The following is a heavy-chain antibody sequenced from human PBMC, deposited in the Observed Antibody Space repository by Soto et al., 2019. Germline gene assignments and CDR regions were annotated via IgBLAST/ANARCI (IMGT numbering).Heavy chain of an antibody. D-gene: IGHD3-22*01. V-gene: IGHV1-69*13. CDR2: IIPIFGTA. CDR3: ALRSSGYYSSTDY. Sequence: SVKVSCKASGGTFSSYAISWVRQAPGQGLEWMGGIIPIFGTANYAQKFQGRVTITADESTSTAYMELSSLRSEDTAVYYCALRSSGYYSSTDYWGQGTLVTVSS. J-gene: IGHJ4*02. CDR1: GGTFSSYA.